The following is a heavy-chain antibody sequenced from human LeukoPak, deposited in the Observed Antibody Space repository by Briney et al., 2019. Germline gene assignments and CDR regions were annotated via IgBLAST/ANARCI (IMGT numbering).Heavy chain of an antibody. CDR1: GFTFDDYA. Sequence: GGSLRLSCAASGFTFDDYAMHWVRQAPGKGLEWVSLISWDGGSTYYADSVKGRFTISRDNSKSSLYLQMNSLRAEDTALYYCAKDMAAYYYSSGNIDYWGQGTLVTVSS. J-gene: IGHJ4*02. D-gene: IGHD3-10*01. CDR3: AKDMAAYYYSSGNIDY. CDR2: ISWDGGST. V-gene: IGHV3-43D*03.